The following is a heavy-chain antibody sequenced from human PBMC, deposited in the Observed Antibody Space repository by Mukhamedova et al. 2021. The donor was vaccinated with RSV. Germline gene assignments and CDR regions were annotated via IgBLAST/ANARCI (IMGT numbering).Heavy chain of an antibody. D-gene: IGHD4-17*01. CDR2: MSHDGSNE. J-gene: IGHJ4*02. CDR3: ARAPRDYGDYVFDY. V-gene: IGHV3-30-3*01. Sequence: VAVMSHDGSNEYYVDSVKGRFTISRDNSKNTLYLQMNTLRAEDTAVCYCARAPRDYGDYVFDYWGQGTLVTVSS.